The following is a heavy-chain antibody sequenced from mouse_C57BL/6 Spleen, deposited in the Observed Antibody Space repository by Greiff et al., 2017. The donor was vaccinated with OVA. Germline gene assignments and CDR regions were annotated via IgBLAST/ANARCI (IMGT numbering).Heavy chain of an antibody. Sequence: QVQLKESGPGLVKPSQSLLLTRSITCFPITSGFHWLWIRQSPGKPLEWMGYHTHCWETFLHPSLQSPLPITRETSKNQFFLQLNSVTTEDTAMYYCAGGPYYDYAAWFAYWGQGTLVTVSA. D-gene: IGHD2-4*01. J-gene: IGHJ3*01. CDR1: CFPITSGFH. CDR2: HTHCWET. CDR3: AGGPYYDYAAWFAY. V-gene: IGHV12-3*01.